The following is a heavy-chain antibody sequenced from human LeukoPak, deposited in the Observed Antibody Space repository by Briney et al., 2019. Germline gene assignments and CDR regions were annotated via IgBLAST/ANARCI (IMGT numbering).Heavy chain of an antibody. V-gene: IGHV4-39*01. CDR2: IYYSGST. J-gene: IGHJ6*02. CDR3: ARPPPMDV. CDR1: GVSISSSSYY. Sequence: SETLSLTCTVSGVSISSSSYYWGWIRQPPGKGLEWIESIYYSGSTYYNPSLKSRVTISVDTSKNQFSLKLSSVTAADTAVYYCARPPPMDVWGQGTTVTVSS.